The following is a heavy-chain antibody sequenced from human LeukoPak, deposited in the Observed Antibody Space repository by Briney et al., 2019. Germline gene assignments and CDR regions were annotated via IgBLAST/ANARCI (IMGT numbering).Heavy chain of an antibody. CDR3: ARITVSNFDF. J-gene: IGHJ4*02. CDR2: NYYSGST. V-gene: IGHV4-39*07. D-gene: IGHD2-8*01. Sequence: SETLSLTCTVSGGSISSSSYYWGWIRQPPGKGLAWIGCNYYSGSTYYNPSLKSRVTISVDTSKNQFSLKLSSVTAADTAVYYCARITVSNFDFWGQGTLLTVSS. CDR1: GGSISSSSYY.